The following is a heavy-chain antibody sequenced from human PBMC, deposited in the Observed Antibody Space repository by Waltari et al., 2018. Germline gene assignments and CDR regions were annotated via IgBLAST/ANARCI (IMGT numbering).Heavy chain of an antibody. CDR2: GKPESGGT. J-gene: IGHJ1*01. CDR3: ALRGWGSYCDVARYVQH. CDR1: GYTFTGYY. Sequence: QGQLVQSGAEVTKPGASVKVSCKASGYTFTGYYMHWVRQAPGRGVEWMGWGKPESGGTKDARVVQGRVTRTRDTAIRTDYMEWSRLRSDGTAVCYCALRGWGSYCDVARYVQHWGQGALVTVSS. V-gene: IGHV1-2*02. D-gene: IGHD3-10*01.